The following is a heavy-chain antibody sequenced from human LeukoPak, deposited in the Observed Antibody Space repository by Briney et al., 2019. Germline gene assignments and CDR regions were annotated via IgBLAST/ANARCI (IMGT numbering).Heavy chain of an antibody. J-gene: IGHJ1*01. CDR3: AKDMGGGDLEPILVH. CDR2: ISWDGGST. D-gene: IGHD2-21*02. CDR1: GFTFDDYA. V-gene: IGHV3-43D*04. Sequence: GGSLRLSCAASGFTFDDYAVHWVRQAPGKGLEWVSLISWDGGSTYYADSVKGRFTISRDNSKNSLYLQMNSLRAEDTALYYCAKDMGGGDLEPILVHWGQGTLVTVSS.